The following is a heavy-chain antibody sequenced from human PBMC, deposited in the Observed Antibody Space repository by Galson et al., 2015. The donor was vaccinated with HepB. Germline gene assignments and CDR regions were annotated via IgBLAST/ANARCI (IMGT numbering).Heavy chain of an antibody. CDR3: ATGRLRFLEWTVRDAFDI. J-gene: IGHJ3*02. Sequence: SVKVSCKVSGYTLTELSMHWVRQAPGKGLEWMGGFDPEDGETIYAQKFQGRVTMTEDTSTDTAYMELSSLRSEDTAVYYCATGRLRFLEWTVRDAFDIWGQGTMVTVSS. CDR1: GYTLTELS. CDR2: FDPEDGET. V-gene: IGHV1-24*01. D-gene: IGHD3-3*01.